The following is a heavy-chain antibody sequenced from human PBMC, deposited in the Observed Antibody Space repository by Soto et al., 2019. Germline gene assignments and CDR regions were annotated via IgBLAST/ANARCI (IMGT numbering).Heavy chain of an antibody. V-gene: IGHV1-18*04. D-gene: IGHD6-19*01. Sequence: SGKVASHLSCFGFTSYGIMCLRHSPAQRREWVGWVSAYICNTNDSPKLQDRFTTTTHTSTRKASIELRSLRTADTAVYYCRRGTNSSGCYSGCGFGYGMDVWGQGTTVTVSS. J-gene: IGHJ6*02. CDR2: VSAYICNT. CDR1: CFGFTSYG. CDR3: RRGTNSSGCYSGCGFGYGMDV.